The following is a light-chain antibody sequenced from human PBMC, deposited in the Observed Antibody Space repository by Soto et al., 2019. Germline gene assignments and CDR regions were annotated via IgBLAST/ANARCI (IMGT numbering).Light chain of an antibody. V-gene: IGKV1-5*01. CDR3: QQFNSYPIT. Sequence: DIQMTQSPSTLSASVGDRVTINCRASQSISTWLAWYQQKPGKAPKLLIYDASTLESGVPSRFSGSGSGTEFIFTISSLQPDDFATYFCQQFNSYPITFGQGTRLEIK. CDR1: QSISTW. CDR2: DAS. J-gene: IGKJ5*01.